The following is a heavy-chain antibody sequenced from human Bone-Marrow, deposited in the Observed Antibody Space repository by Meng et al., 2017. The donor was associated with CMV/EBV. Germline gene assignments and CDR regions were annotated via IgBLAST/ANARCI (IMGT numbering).Heavy chain of an antibody. V-gene: IGHV1-18*01. D-gene: IGHD6-13*01. CDR1: GYTFTSYG. CDR3: ARRRWYSSTPGYYYGMDV. J-gene: IGHJ6*02. CDR2: ISAYNGNT. Sequence: ASVKVSCKASGYTFTSYGISWVRQAPGQGLEWMGWISAYNGNTNYAQKLQGRVTMTTDTSTSTAYMELRSLRTDDTAVYYCARRRWYSSTPGYYYGMDVWGQGTTVTVSS.